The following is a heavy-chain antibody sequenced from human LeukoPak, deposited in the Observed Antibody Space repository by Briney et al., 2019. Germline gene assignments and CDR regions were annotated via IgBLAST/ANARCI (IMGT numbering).Heavy chain of an antibody. D-gene: IGHD2-2*01. CDR1: GFTFSSYS. Sequence: KPGGSLRLSCAASGFTFSSYSMNWVRQAPGKGLEWVSSISSSSSYIYYADSVKGRFTISRDNAKNSLYLQMNSLRAEDTAVYYCARGAVVPAAMLLSSWGQGTLVTVSS. CDR2: ISSSSSYI. CDR3: ARGAVVPAAMLLSS. J-gene: IGHJ4*02. V-gene: IGHV3-21*01.